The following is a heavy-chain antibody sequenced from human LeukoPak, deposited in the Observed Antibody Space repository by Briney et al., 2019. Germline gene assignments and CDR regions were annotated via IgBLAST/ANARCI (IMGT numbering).Heavy chain of an antibody. Sequence: GGSLRLSCAASRFTLSTYWMSWVRQAPGKGLEWVGRIKSKTDGGTTDYAAPVKGRFTISRDDSKNTLYLQMNSLKTEDTAVYYCTTEGYSYGYYGDYWGQGTLVTVSS. V-gene: IGHV3-15*01. CDR1: RFTLSTYW. CDR2: IKSKTDGGTT. J-gene: IGHJ4*02. CDR3: TTEGYSYGYYGDY. D-gene: IGHD5-18*01.